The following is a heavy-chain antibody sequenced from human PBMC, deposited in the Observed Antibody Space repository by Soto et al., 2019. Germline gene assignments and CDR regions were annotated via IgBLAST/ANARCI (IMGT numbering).Heavy chain of an antibody. CDR3: AKDPGIAASHGRD. J-gene: IGHJ3*01. CDR2: ISNDGSDK. D-gene: IGHD6-13*01. Sequence: QVQLVESGGGVVQPGRSLRLSCAASGFTFNNYGMHWVRQAPGKGLEWVATISNDGSDKYYADSVKGRLTISRDNSKNTVYLQMNSLIDEETAVYYCAKDPGIAASHGRDWGQGTMVTVSS. CDR1: GFTFNNYG. V-gene: IGHV3-30*18.